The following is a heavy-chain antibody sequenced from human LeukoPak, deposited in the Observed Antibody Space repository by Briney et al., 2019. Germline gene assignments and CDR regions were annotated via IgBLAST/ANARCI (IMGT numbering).Heavy chain of an antibody. V-gene: IGHV4-59*01. CDR1: GGSISSYY. D-gene: IGHD3-10*01. CDR2: IYYSGST. J-gene: IGHJ3*02. CDR3: ARDQAAYYYGSGSYYVFGDI. Sequence: SETLSLTCTVSGGSISSYYWSWIRQPPGKGLEWIGYIYYSGSTNYNPSLKSRVTISVDTSKNQFSLKLSSVTAADTAVYYCARDQAAYYYGSGSYYVFGDIWGQGTMVTVSS.